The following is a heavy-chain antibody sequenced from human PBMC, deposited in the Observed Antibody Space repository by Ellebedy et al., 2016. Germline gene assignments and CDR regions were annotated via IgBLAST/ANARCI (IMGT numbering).Heavy chain of an antibody. V-gene: IGHV3-23*01. CDR3: AKSAGSLNYQRPWDY. J-gene: IGHJ4*02. CDR1: GFNFSANY. D-gene: IGHD2-15*01. CDR2: ISNDGGGT. Sequence: GGSLRLSCAASGFNFSANYMSWIRQAPGKGLQWVSSISNDGGGTDYTDSVKGRFTISRDNSRNTLSLQMNSLRAEDAAVYYCAKSAGSLNYQRPWDYWGQGTQVTVSS.